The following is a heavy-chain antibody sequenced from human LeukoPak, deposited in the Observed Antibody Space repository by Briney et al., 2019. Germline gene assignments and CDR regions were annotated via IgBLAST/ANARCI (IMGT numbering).Heavy chain of an antibody. CDR3: AADDLTRVY. V-gene: IGHV1-58*02. J-gene: IGHJ4*02. CDR1: GFTFTNSA. Sequence: ASVKVSCKXSGFTFTNSAIQWVRQARGQRLEWIGWIVVGGGKTNYPQKFQERVTISRDMSTSTAYMELSSLRYDDTAVYYCAADDLTRVYWGLGTLITVSS. CDR2: IVVGGGKT.